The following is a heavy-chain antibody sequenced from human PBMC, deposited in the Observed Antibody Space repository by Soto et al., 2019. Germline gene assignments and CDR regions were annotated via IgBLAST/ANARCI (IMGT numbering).Heavy chain of an antibody. Sequence: EVQLVQSGAEVKKRGESLTISCKGSGYKFIAYWISWVRQMPGKGLEWVGRIDPSDSYTSYSPSFQGHVTISVDKSISTAYLQWRSLQASDTAKYYCVRHGNGSPYYFDFWGRGTLVPVSS. CDR3: VRHGNGSPYYFDF. CDR2: IDPSDSYT. J-gene: IGHJ4*02. V-gene: IGHV5-10-1*03. CDR1: GYKFIAYW. D-gene: IGHD1-1*01.